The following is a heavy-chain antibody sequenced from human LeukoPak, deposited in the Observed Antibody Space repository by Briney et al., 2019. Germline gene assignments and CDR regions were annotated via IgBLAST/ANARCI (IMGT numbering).Heavy chain of an antibody. D-gene: IGHD2-15*01. CDR3: VVGGSPGY. V-gene: IGHV3-74*01. CDR2: ISTDGYTT. CDR1: GLAFSAYK. Sequence: PGGSLRLSRAASGLAFSAYKMHWVRQAPRKGLVWVSRISTDGYTTDYADFVQGRFTASRDNTKNTWSLEMNSLSAEDTAVYYCVVGGSPGYWGQGTLVTVSS. J-gene: IGHJ4*02.